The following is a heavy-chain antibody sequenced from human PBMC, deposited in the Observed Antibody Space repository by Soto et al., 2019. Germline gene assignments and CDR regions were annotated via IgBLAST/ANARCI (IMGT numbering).Heavy chain of an antibody. CDR3: ARDSRHYYYGMDV. V-gene: IGHV3-53*01. CDR2: IYSGGST. CDR1: GFTVSSNY. Sequence: GGSLRLSCAASGFTVSSNYMSWVRQAPGKGLEWVSVIYSGGSTYYADSVKGRFTISRDNSKNTLYLQMNSLRAEDTAVYYCARDSRHYYYGMDVWGQGTTVTVSS. J-gene: IGHJ6*02.